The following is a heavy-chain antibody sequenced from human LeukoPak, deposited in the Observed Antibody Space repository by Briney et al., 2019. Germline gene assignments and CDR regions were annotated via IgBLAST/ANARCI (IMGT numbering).Heavy chain of an antibody. V-gene: IGHV4-59*01. CDR1: GGSISSYY. CDR3: ARCDRYGGNTEFLFDY. Sequence: SETLSLTCTVSGGSISSYYWSWIRQPPGKGLEWIGYFYYSGSTNYNPSLKSRVTISVDTSKNQFSLKLSSVTAADTAVYYCARCDRYGGNTEFLFDYWGQGTLVTVSS. J-gene: IGHJ4*02. D-gene: IGHD4-23*01. CDR2: FYYSGST.